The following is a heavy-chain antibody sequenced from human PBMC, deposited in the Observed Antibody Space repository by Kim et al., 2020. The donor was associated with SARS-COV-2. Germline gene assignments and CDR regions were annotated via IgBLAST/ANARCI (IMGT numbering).Heavy chain of an antibody. CDR1: GGSISSYY. Sequence: SETLSLTCTVSGGSISSYYWSWIRQPPGKGLEWIGYIYYSGSTNYNPSLKSRVTISVDTSKNQFSLKLSSVTAADTAVYYCARVHSVVAPAAFDIWGQGTMVTVSS. J-gene: IGHJ3*02. CDR2: IYYSGST. CDR3: ARVHSVVAPAAFDI. V-gene: IGHV4-59*01. D-gene: IGHD2-15*01.